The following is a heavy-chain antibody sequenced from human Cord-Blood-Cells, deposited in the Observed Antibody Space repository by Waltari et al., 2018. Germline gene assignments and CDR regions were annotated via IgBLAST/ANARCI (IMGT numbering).Heavy chain of an antibody. CDR2: INPNSGGT. CDR1: GYTFTGYY. V-gene: IGHV1-2*04. CDR3: ARAQSPYSSSWYFDY. J-gene: IGHJ4*02. Sequence: QVQLVQSGAEVKKPGASVKVSCKASGYTFTGYYMHWVRQAPGQGLEWMGWINPNSGGTNYAQKFQGWVTMTRDTPISTAYMERSRLRSDDTAVYYCARAQSPYSSSWYFDYWGQGTLVTVSS. D-gene: IGHD6-13*01.